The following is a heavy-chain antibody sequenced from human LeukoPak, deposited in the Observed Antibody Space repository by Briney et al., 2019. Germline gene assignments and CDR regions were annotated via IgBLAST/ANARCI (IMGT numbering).Heavy chain of an antibody. CDR2: IRYDGSNK. Sequence: GGSLRLSCAASGFTFSSYGMHWVRQAPGKGLEWVAFIRYDGSNKYYADSVKGRFTISRDNSKSTLYLQMNSLRAEDTAVYYCAKGTRGYSGYDYIDYWGQGTLVTVSS. D-gene: IGHD5-12*01. V-gene: IGHV3-30*02. CDR1: GFTFSSYG. J-gene: IGHJ4*02. CDR3: AKGTRGYSGYDYIDY.